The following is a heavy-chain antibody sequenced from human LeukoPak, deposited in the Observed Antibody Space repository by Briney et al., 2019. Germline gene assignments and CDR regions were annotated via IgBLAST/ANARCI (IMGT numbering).Heavy chain of an antibody. D-gene: IGHD2-15*01. V-gene: IGHV5-10-1*01. Sequence: GESLKISCKGSGYSFTSYWISWVRQMPGKGLEWMGRIDPSDSYTNYSPSFQGHVTISADKSISTAYLQWSSLKASDTAMYYRARVTRGYCSGGSCYSVAWFDPWGQGTLVTVSS. CDR3: ARVTRGYCSGGSCYSVAWFDP. J-gene: IGHJ5*02. CDR1: GYSFTSYW. CDR2: IDPSDSYT.